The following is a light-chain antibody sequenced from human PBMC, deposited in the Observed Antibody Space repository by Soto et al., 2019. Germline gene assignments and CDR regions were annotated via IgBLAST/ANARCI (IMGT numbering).Light chain of an antibody. Sequence: QSALTQPASVSGSPGQSITISCVGTSGDIGDYNYVSWYQQHPGKVPKVIIYDVSNRPSGVSYRLSGTKSGNTASLTVSGLQAEDEADYYCCPYTRSGTLIFGPGTKLTVL. J-gene: IGLJ1*01. CDR2: DVS. CDR3: CPYTRSGTLI. V-gene: IGLV2-14*01. CDR1: SGDIGDYNY.